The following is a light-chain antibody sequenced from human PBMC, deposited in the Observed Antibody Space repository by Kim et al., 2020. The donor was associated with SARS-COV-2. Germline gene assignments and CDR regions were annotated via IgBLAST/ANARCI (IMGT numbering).Light chain of an antibody. CDR1: SSDVGSYNL. J-gene: IGLJ1*01. CDR2: EVS. CDR3: CSYAGSYV. Sequence: QSALTQPASVSGSPGQSITISCTGTSSDVGSYNLVSWYQQHPGKAPKLMIYEVSKRPSGVSNRFPGSKSGNTASLTISGLQAEDEADYYCCSYAGSYVFGTGTKVTVL. V-gene: IGLV2-23*02.